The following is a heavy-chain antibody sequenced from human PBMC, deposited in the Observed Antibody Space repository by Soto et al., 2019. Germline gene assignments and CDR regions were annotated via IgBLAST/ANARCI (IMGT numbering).Heavy chain of an antibody. CDR1: GYTLTELS. CDR3: ATDSPKYCSSTSCYKWGWFDP. D-gene: IGHD2-2*02. V-gene: IGHV1-24*01. J-gene: IGHJ5*02. CDR2: FDPEDGET. Sequence: ASVKVSCKVSGYTLTELSMHWVRQAPGKGLEWMGGFDPEDGETIYAQKFQGRVTMTEDTSTDTAYMELSSLRSEDTAVYYCATDSPKYCSSTSCYKWGWFDPWGQGNLVTVSS.